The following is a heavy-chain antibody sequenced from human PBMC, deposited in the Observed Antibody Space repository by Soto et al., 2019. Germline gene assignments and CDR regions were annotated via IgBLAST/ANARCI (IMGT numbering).Heavy chain of an antibody. D-gene: IGHD1-1*01. V-gene: IGHV3-21*01. J-gene: IGHJ6*02. Sequence: GGSLRLSCAASGFTFSTYSMNWVRQAPGEGLEWVSSIRSTTGYMYNADSVKGRFTISRDNAKNSLYLQMISLRAEDTAAYYCARSTSLGGMDVWGQGTAVTVSS. CDR2: IRSTTGYM. CDR1: GFTFSTYS. CDR3: ARSTSLGGMDV.